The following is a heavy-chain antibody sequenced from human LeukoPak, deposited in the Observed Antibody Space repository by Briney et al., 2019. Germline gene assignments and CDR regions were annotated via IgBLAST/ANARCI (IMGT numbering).Heavy chain of an antibody. CDR3: TRVPYYHYYMDV. CDR1: GYIFTNYY. CDR2: INPDSGST. J-gene: IGHJ6*03. Sequence: ASVKVSCKASGYIFTNYYMHWVRQAPGQGLEWMGIINPDSGSTNYAQKFQGRVTMTRDTSTDTVYMDLSSLRSEDTAVYYCTRVPYYHYYMDVWGKGTTVTVSS. V-gene: IGHV1-46*01.